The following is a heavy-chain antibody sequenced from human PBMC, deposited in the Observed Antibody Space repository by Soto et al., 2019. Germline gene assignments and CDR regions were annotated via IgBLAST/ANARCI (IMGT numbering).Heavy chain of an antibody. D-gene: IGHD6-13*01. CDR1: GGTFSSYA. Sequence: QVQLVQSGAEVKKPGSSVKVSCKASGGTFSSYAISWVRQAPGQGLEWMGGIIPIFGTANYAQKFQGRVTITADESTSTAYMELSSLRSEDTAVYYCARSESRAAADTEGAWFDPWGQGPLVTVSS. CDR3: ARSESRAAADTEGAWFDP. J-gene: IGHJ5*02. V-gene: IGHV1-69*01. CDR2: IIPIFGTA.